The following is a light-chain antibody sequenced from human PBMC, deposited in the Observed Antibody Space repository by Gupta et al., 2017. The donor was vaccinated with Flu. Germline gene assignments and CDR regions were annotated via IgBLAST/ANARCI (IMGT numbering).Light chain of an antibody. J-gene: IGKJ1*01. CDR1: QSLVFSDGSAY. Sequence: DAVLTQSPLSLPVTLGQPASISCRSSQSLVFSDGSAYLSWFHQRPGQSPRSLIYKVSNRDSGVPDRCSGSGSGTEVITKISRVEAEDVWVDYCMQSKGRSLTFGRGTKVEIK. CDR3: MQSKGRSLT. CDR2: KVS. V-gene: IGKV2-30*01.